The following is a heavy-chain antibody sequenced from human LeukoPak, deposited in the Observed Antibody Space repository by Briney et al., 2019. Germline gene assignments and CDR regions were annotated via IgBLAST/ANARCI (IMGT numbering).Heavy chain of an antibody. CDR1: GGSISSSSYS. D-gene: IGHD4-17*01. V-gene: IGHV4-39*07. J-gene: IGHJ4*02. CDR3: ARDPTTMTTFFDS. CDR2: IYYSGST. Sequence: ASETLSLTCTVSGGSISSSSYSWGWLRQPPGKGLEWIGSIYYSGSTYYNPSLKSRVTISVDTSKNQFSLKLSSVTAADTAVYFCARDPTTMTTFFDSWGQGTLVTVSS.